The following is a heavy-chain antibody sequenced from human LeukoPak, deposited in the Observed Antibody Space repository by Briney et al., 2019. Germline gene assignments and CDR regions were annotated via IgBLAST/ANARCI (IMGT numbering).Heavy chain of an antibody. CDR2: IKQDASEK. J-gene: IGHJ6*03. Sequence: PGGSLRLSCAASGFSFSNYWMTWVRQAPGKGLEWVANIKQDASEKYYVDSVNGRFTISRDNAQNSFYLQMNSLRAEDTAVYYCVRVRYSSSSHYMDVWGKGTTVTVSS. CDR1: GFSFSNYW. D-gene: IGHD6-6*01. CDR3: VRVRYSSSSHYMDV. V-gene: IGHV3-7*01.